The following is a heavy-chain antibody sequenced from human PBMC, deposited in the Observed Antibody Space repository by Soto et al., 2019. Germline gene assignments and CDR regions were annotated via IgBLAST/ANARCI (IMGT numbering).Heavy chain of an antibody. J-gene: IGHJ4*02. D-gene: IGHD4-17*01. CDR1: CSTFTKSG. V-gene: IGHV1-3*01. CDR2: INAGNGNT. Sequence: GASVKVSSQASCSTFTKSGMDWVRPAPGQRLEWMGWINAGNGNTKYSQKFQGRVTITRDTSASTAYMELSSLRSEDTAVYYCARDSTTTVTAIFSYWGQGSLVTVSS. CDR3: ARDSTTTVTAIFSY.